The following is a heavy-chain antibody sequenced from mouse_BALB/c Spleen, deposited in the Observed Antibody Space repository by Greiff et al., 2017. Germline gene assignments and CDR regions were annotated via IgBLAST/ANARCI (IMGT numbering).Heavy chain of an antibody. CDR3: ARGSTMITTDAMDY. D-gene: IGHD2-4*01. CDR1: GFSLTSYG. J-gene: IGHJ4*01. CDR2: IWAGGST. V-gene: IGHV2-9*02. Sequence: VMLVESGPGLVAPSQSLSITCTVSGFSLTSYGVHWVRQPPGKGLEWLGVIWAGGSTNYNSALMSRLSISKDNSKSQVFLKMNSLQTDDTAMYYCARGSTMITTDAMDYWGQGTSVTVSS.